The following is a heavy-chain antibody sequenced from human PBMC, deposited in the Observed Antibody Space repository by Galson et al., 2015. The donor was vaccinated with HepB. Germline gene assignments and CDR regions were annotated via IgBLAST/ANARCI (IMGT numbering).Heavy chain of an antibody. CDR3: ARVEQQVVPTGWFDP. J-gene: IGHJ5*02. CDR1: GDSVSSNSAA. V-gene: IGHV6-1*01. D-gene: IGHD6-13*01. CDR2: TCYRSKWYT. Sequence: CAISGDSVSSNSAAWNWIRQSPSRGLEWLGRTCYRSKWYTDYALSVQGRITINPDTSRNQFSLQLTSVTPDDTAVYYCARVEQQVVPTGWFDPWGQGTLVTVSS.